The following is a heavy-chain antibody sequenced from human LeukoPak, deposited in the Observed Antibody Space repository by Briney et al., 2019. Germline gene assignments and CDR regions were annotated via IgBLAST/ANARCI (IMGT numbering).Heavy chain of an antibody. V-gene: IGHV4-39*02. CDR2: IYYSGST. Sequence: SETLSLTCTVSGGSISSSGYYWGWIRQPPGKGLEWIASIYYSGSTYYNPSLKSRVTISVDTSKNQLSLKLSSLTAADTAVYYCVRDGHSWGLLWGQGALVTVSS. CDR1: GGSISSSGYY. D-gene: IGHD2-15*01. CDR3: VRDGHSWGLL. J-gene: IGHJ4*02.